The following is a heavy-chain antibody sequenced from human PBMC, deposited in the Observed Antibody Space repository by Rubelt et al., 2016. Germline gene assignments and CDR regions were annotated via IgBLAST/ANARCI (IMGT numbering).Heavy chain of an antibody. CDR1: NGSINSYY. J-gene: IGHJ5*02. CDR2: IFYSGST. D-gene: IGHD3-10*01. Sequence: QVQLQESGPGVVKASETLSLTCNVSNGSINSYYWSWFRQPPGKELEWLGYIFYSGSTKYNPTLSSRLIISVDRAKNQFSLKLTSLTAADTAVYYCARRGFSYDWFDPWGQGTLVTVSS. CDR3: ARRGFSYDWFDP. V-gene: IGHV4-59*12.